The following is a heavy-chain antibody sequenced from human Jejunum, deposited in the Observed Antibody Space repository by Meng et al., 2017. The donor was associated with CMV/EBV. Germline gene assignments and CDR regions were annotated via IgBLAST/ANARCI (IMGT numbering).Heavy chain of an antibody. CDR1: GSTFSNYW. Sequence: RRSCAASGSTFSNYWMTWVRQAPGKGLVWVSRINSDGSSTTYADSVKGRLTISRDNAKNTLYLQMNSLRAEDTAVYYCARGIGESWGQGALVTVSS. V-gene: IGHV3-74*01. CDR2: INSDGSST. J-gene: IGHJ4*02. D-gene: IGHD2/OR15-2a*01. CDR3: ARGIGES.